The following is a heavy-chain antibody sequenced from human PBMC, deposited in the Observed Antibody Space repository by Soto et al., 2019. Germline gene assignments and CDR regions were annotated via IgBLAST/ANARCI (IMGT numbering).Heavy chain of an antibody. Sequence: GSLSLSSGAAGFTFSSYSMILVRKAPGKGLEWVSAISGSGGSTYYADSVKGRFTISRDNSKNTLYLQMNSLRAEDTAVYYCAKDPRNYLYYYYGMDVWGQGTTVTVSS. CDR2: ISGSGGST. D-gene: IGHD4-4*01. CDR3: AKDPRNYLYYYYGMDV. CDR1: GFTFSSYS. V-gene: IGHV3-23*01. J-gene: IGHJ6*02.